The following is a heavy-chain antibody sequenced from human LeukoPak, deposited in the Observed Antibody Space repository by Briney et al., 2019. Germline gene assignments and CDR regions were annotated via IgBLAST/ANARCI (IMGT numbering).Heavy chain of an antibody. CDR2: ISYDGSNK. J-gene: IGHJ4*02. V-gene: IGHV3-30-3*01. D-gene: IGHD2-8*01. CDR3: AKEGWSHFDY. Sequence: PGGSLRLSCAASGFTFSNYAMHWVRQAPGKGLEWVAVISYDGSNKYYADSVKGRFTISRDNSKNTLYLQMNSLRAEDTAVYYCAKEGWSHFDYWGQGTLVTVSS. CDR1: GFTFSNYA.